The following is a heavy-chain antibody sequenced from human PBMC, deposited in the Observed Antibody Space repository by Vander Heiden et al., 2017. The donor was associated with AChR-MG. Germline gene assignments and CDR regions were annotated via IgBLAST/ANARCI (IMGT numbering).Heavy chain of an antibody. CDR1: GFTFSSYW. CDR3: ASYYYYYMDV. J-gene: IGHJ6*03. Sequence: EVQLVESGGGLVQPGGSLRLSCAASGFTFSSYWMSWVRQAPGKGLEWVANIKQDGREKDYVDSVKGRFTISRVNAKNSLYLKMTSLRAEDTAVYYVASYYYYYMDVWGKGTTVTVSS. CDR2: IKQDGREK. V-gene: IGHV3-7*01.